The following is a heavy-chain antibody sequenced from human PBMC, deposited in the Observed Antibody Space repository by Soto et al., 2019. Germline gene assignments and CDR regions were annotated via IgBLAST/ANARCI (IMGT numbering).Heavy chain of an antibody. CDR1: GGTFSSYA. Sequence: SVKVSCKASGGTFSSYAISWVRQAPGQGLEWMGGIIPIFGTANYAQKFQGRVTITADESTSTAYMELSSLRSEDTAVYYCATLKNYYYGMDVWGQGPTVTVSS. J-gene: IGHJ6*02. CDR2: IIPIFGTA. CDR3: ATLKNYYYGMDV. V-gene: IGHV1-69*13.